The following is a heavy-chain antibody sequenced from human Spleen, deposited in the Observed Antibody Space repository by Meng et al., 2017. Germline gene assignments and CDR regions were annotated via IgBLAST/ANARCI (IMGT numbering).Heavy chain of an antibody. D-gene: IGHD6-6*01. CDR3: AKDISSSSIRGGGYYGMDV. V-gene: IGHV3-9*01. Sequence: SLKISCAASGFTFDDYAIHWVRQAPGKVLEWVSGISWNSGSIGYAASVKGRFTISRDNAKNSLYLQMNSLRPEDTALYYCAKDISSSSIRGGGYYGMDVWGQGTMVTVSS. J-gene: IGHJ6*02. CDR2: ISWNSGSI. CDR1: GFTFDDYA.